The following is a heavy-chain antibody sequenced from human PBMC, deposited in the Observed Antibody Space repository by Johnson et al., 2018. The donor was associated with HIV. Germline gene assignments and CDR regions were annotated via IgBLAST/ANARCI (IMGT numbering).Heavy chain of an antibody. Sequence: VQLVESGGGLVKPGGSLRLSCAASGFTFSNAWMSWVRQAPGKGLEWVGRIKSKTDGGTTDYAAHVKGSFTISRDDSKNTLYLQMNSLKTEDTAVYYCTTLGYCSGGSCYSGRGFDIWGQGTMVTVSS. CDR2: IKSKTDGGTT. V-gene: IGHV3-15*01. J-gene: IGHJ3*02. CDR1: GFTFSNAW. D-gene: IGHD2-15*01. CDR3: TTLGYCSGGSCYSGRGFDI.